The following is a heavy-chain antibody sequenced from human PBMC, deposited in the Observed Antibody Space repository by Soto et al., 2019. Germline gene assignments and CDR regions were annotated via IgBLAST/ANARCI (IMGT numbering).Heavy chain of an antibody. V-gene: IGHV3-30*18. Sequence: GGSLRLSCAASGFTFSSYGMHWVRQAPGKGLEWVAVISYDGSNKYYADSVKGRFTISRDNSKNTLYLQMNSLRAEDTAVYYCAKDQDIVVVPAATYFDYWGQGTLVTVSS. CDR3: AKDQDIVVVPAATYFDY. J-gene: IGHJ4*02. CDR1: GFTFSSYG. CDR2: ISYDGSNK. D-gene: IGHD2-2*01.